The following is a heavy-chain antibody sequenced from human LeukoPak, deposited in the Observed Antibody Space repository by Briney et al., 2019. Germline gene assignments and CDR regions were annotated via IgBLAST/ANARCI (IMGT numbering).Heavy chain of an antibody. CDR3: ARGHPYGDYEDH. D-gene: IGHD4-17*01. CDR2: IYYSGST. J-gene: IGHJ4*02. V-gene: IGHV4-31*03. CDR1: GGSISSGGYY. Sequence: PSETLSLTCTVSGGSISSGGYYWSWIRQHPGKGLEWIGYIYYSGSTYYNPSLKSRVTISVDTSKNQFSLKLSSVTAADTAVYYCARGHPYGDYEDHWGQGTLVTVSS.